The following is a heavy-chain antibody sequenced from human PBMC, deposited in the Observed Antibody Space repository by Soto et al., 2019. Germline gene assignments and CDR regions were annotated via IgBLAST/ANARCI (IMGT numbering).Heavy chain of an antibody. CDR3: ARDEGYCSSTSCELDY. CDR2: INSDGSST. J-gene: IGHJ4*02. CDR1: GFTFSSYW. V-gene: IGHV3-74*01. D-gene: IGHD2-2*01. Sequence: VQLLESGGGLVQPGGSRRLSCAASGFTFSSYWMHWVRQAPGKGLVWVSRINSDGSSTSYADSVKGRLTISRDNAKNTLYLQMNSLRAEDTAVYYCARDEGYCSSTSCELDYWGQGTLVTVSS.